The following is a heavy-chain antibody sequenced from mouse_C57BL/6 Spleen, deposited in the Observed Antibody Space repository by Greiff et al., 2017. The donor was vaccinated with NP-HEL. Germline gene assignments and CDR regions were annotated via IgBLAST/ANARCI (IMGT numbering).Heavy chain of an antibody. J-gene: IGHJ4*01. CDR1: GFSLTSYG. CDR3: ARNPPYYYGSDGYAMDY. CDR2: IWSGGST. V-gene: IGHV2-2*01. Sequence: QVQLKESGPGLVQPSQSLSITCTVSGFSLTSYGVHWVRQSPGKGLEWLGVIWSGGSTDYNAAFISRLSISKDNSKSQVFFKMNSLQADDTAIYYGARNPPYYYGSDGYAMDYWGQGTSVTVSS. D-gene: IGHD1-1*01.